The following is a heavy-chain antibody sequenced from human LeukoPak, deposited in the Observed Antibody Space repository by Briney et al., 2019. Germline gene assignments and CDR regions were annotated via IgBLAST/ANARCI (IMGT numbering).Heavy chain of an antibody. CDR1: GGSISSYY. J-gene: IGHJ4*02. Sequence: SETLSLTCTVSGGSISSYYWSWIRQPPGKGLEWIGYIYYSGSTNYNPSLKSRVTISVDTSKNQFSLKLSSVPAADTAVYYCARDPGYCSGGSCYFDYWGQGTLVTVSS. D-gene: IGHD2-15*01. CDR2: IYYSGST. V-gene: IGHV4-59*01. CDR3: ARDPGYCSGGSCYFDY.